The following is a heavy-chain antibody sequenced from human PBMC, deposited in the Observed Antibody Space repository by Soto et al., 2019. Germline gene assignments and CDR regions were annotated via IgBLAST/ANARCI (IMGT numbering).Heavy chain of an antibody. D-gene: IGHD6-19*01. CDR3: AQTLGSAVAGPGRFDL. Sequence: QVQLVQSGAEVEKPGSSVKVSCKASGGTFSRYAISWVRQAPGQGLEWMGGITPMFGTANYAQKFQDRVTITWAEVTSXVHLQLRRLRSEDTAVYYCAQTLGSAVAGPGRFDLWGRGTLVIVSS. CDR1: GGTFSRYA. CDR2: ITPMFGTA. J-gene: IGHJ2*01. V-gene: IGHV1-69*05.